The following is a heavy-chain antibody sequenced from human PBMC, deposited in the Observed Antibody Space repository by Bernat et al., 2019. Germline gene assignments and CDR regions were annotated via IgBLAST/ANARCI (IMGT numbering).Heavy chain of an antibody. Sequence: QVQLVESGGGVVQPGRSLRLSCAASGFTFSSYAMHWVRQAPGKGLEWVAVISYDGSNKYYADSVKGRFTISRDNSKNTLYLQMNSLRAEDTAVYYCASTIAGARGFDYWGQGTLVTVSS. V-gene: IGHV3-30-3*01. J-gene: IGHJ4*02. CDR2: ISYDGSNK. D-gene: IGHD6-19*01. CDR1: GFTFSSYA. CDR3: ASTIAGARGFDY.